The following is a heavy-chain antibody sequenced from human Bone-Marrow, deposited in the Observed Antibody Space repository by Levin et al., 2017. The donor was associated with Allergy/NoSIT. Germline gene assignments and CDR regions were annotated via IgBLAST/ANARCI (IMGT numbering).Heavy chain of an antibody. CDR1: GFTFSSSW. D-gene: IGHD6-19*01. CDR3: ARDRGIAVARYYFDY. V-gene: IGHV3-7*01. J-gene: IGHJ4*02. CDR2: IKQDGSEK. Sequence: LSLTCAASGFTFSSSWMSWVRQAPGKGLEWVANIKQDGSEKYYVDSVKGRFTISRDNAKNSLYLQMNSLRAEDTAVYYCARDRGIAVARYYFDYWGQGTLVTVSS.